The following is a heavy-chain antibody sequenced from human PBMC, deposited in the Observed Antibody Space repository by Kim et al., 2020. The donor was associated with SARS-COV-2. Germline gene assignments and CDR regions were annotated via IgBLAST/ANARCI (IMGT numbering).Heavy chain of an antibody. D-gene: IGHD3-22*01. V-gene: IGHV4-34*01. J-gene: IGHJ1*01. CDR1: GGSFSGYY. CDR3: ARAEGYYYDSSGTFQH. Sequence: SETLSLTCAVYGGSFSGYYWSWIRQPPGKGLEWIGEINHSGSTNYNPSLKSRVTISVDTSKNQFSLKLSSVTSADTAVYYCARAEGYYYDSSGTFQHWGQGTLVTVSS. CDR2: INHSGST.